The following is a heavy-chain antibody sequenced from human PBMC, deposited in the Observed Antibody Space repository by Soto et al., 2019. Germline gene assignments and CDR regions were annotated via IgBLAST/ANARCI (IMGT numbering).Heavy chain of an antibody. CDR1: GGTFSSYT. D-gene: IGHD3-22*01. Sequence: SVKVSCKASGGTFSSYTISWVRQAPGQGLEWMGRIIPILGIANYAQKFQGRVTITADKSTSTAYMELSSLRAEDTAVYYCAKPENLYYYDSSGYYYFLKDFQHWGQGTLVTVSS. CDR3: AKPENLYYYDSSGYYYFLKDFQH. J-gene: IGHJ1*01. CDR2: IIPILGIA. V-gene: IGHV1-69*02.